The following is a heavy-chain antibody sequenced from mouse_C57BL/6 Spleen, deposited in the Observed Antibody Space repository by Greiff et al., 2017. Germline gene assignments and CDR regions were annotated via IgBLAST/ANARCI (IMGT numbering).Heavy chain of an antibody. D-gene: IGHD2-4*01. V-gene: IGHV1-72*01. J-gene: IGHJ3*01. Sequence: QQSCKASGYTFTSYWMHWVKQRPGRGLEWIGRIDPNSGGTKYNEKFKSKATLTVDKPSSTAYMQLSSLTSEDSAVYDGARRGAYYDYLFAYWGQGTLVTVSA. CDR2: IDPNSGGT. CDR1: GYTFTSYW. CDR3: ARRGAYYDYLFAY.